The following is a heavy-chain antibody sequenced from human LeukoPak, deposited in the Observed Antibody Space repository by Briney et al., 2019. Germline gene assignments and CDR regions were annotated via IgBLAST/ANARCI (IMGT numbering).Heavy chain of an antibody. D-gene: IGHD4-11*01. J-gene: IGHJ5*02. CDR2: IYNSGST. CDR1: ADSISNYY. CDR3: ARHDFYSNYPHNWFDP. V-gene: IGHV4-59*08. Sequence: PSETLSLTCTVSADSISNYYWTWLRQPPGKGLEWIGYIYNSGSTNYNTSLKSRVTISMDTSKNQFSLKLSSVTAADTAVYYCARHDFYSNYPHNWFDPWGQGTLVTVSS.